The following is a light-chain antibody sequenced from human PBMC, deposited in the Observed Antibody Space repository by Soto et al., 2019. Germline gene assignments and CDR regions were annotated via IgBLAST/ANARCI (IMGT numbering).Light chain of an antibody. Sequence: EIVMTQSPATLSVSPGERATLSCRASQSVSSNLAWYQEKPGQAPRLLIYGASNRATGIPARFSGSGSGTDFPLTISSLQSEDFSVYYSQQYNNWPPWTFGQGTKVEIK. V-gene: IGKV3-15*01. J-gene: IGKJ1*01. CDR3: QQYNNWPPWT. CDR2: GAS. CDR1: QSVSSN.